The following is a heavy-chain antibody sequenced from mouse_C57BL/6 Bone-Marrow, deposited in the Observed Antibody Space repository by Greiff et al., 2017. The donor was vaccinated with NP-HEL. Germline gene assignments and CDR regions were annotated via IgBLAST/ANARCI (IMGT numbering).Heavy chain of an antibody. D-gene: IGHD1-1*01. CDR3: ARDLTVEAY. Sequence: DVQLVESGGGLVKPGGSLKLSCAASGFTFSSYAMSWVRQTPEKRLEWVATISDGGSYTYYPDNVKGRFTISRDNAKNNLYLQMSHLKSEDTAMYYCARDLTVEAYWGQGTRVTVTA. V-gene: IGHV5-4*01. CDR2: ISDGGSYT. J-gene: IGHJ3*01. CDR1: GFTFSSYA.